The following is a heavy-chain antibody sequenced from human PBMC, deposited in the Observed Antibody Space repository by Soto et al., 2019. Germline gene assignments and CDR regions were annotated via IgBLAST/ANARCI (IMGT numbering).Heavy chain of an antibody. D-gene: IGHD3-3*01. V-gene: IGHV4-39*01. CDR2: IYYSGST. CDR1: GGSISSSSYY. J-gene: IGHJ5*02. Sequence: PSETLSLTCTVSGGSISSSSYYWGWIRQPPGKGLEWIGSIYYSGSTYYNPSLKSRVTISVDTSKNQFSLKLSSVTAADTAVYYCASITIFGVVIISEPGWFDPWGQRTLVTVSS. CDR3: ASITIFGVVIISEPGWFDP.